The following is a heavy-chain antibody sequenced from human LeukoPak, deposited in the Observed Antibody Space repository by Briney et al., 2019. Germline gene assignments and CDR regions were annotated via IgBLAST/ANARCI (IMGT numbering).Heavy chain of an antibody. Sequence: GSLKLACAASGFTFRSYSMHWVRQAPGKGLQSVSAISGDGGSTYYANSVKGRFTISRDNSKNTLYLQMGSLRAEDMAVYYCARGGYISAEGPLGYWGQGTLVTASS. J-gene: IGHJ4*02. V-gene: IGHV3-64*01. CDR1: GFTFRSYS. CDR3: ARGGYISAEGPLGY. CDR2: ISGDGGST. D-gene: IGHD6-19*01.